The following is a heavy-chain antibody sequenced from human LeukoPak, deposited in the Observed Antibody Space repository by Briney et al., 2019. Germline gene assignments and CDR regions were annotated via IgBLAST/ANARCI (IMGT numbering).Heavy chain of an antibody. D-gene: IGHD1-26*01. Sequence: PSETLSLTCTVSGGSISSSSYYWGWIRQPPGKGLEWIGSIYYSGSTYYNPSRQSRFTISVETSKNPFSLKLSSVTAADTAVYYCAIILGEWELLPPDYGGQGTLVTVSS. CDR3: AIILGEWELLPPDY. CDR1: GGSISSSSYY. CDR2: IYYSGST. J-gene: IGHJ4*02. V-gene: IGHV4-39*01.